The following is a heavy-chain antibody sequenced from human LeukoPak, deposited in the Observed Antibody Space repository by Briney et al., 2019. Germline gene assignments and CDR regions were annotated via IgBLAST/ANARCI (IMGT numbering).Heavy chain of an antibody. CDR1: GFPFSSYN. Sequence: GGSLRLSCAASGFPFSSYNMNWVRQATGKGLEWVSGIGTAGDTYYPGSVKGRFTISRENAKNSLYLQMNSLRAGDTAVYYCARGSSLGFDPWGQGTLVTVSS. J-gene: IGHJ5*02. CDR2: IGTAGDT. CDR3: ARGSSLGFDP. V-gene: IGHV3-13*04.